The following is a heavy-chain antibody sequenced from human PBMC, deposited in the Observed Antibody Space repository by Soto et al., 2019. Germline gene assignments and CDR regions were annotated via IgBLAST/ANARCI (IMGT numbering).Heavy chain of an antibody. Sequence: GGSLRLSCAGSGFIVSSHWMSWVRQAPGKRLEWVANIKQDGSEKHYVDSVKGRFTISRDNAKNSLYLQMNSLRADDTAVYYCARDNDFWSGYPTSYYYSGMDVWGQGTTVTVSS. CDR2: IKQDGSEK. J-gene: IGHJ6*02. V-gene: IGHV3-7*01. CDR3: ARDNDFWSGYPTSYYYSGMDV. D-gene: IGHD3-3*01. CDR1: GFIVSSHW.